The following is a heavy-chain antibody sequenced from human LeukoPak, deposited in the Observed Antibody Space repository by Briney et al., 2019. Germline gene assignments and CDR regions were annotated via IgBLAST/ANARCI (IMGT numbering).Heavy chain of an antibody. CDR3: ASAGSYFPPNWFDP. D-gene: IGHD3-10*01. V-gene: IGHV4-59*08. J-gene: IGHJ5*02. CDR2: IYYSGSA. Sequence: KTSETLSLTCTVSGGSISSYYWSWIRQAPGKGLEWIGYIYYSGSANYNPSLESRVTISVDTSKNQFSLRLRSVTAADTAVYYCASAGSYFPPNWFDPWGQGTLVTVSS. CDR1: GGSISSYY.